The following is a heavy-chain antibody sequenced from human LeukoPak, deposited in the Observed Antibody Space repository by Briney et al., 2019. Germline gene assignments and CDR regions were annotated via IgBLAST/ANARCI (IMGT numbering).Heavy chain of an antibody. Sequence: SETLSLTCEVSGYSISSGYYWGWIRQPPGKGLEWIGSIYHSGSTYYNPFLKSRVTISVDTSKNQFSLKLSSVTAADTAVYYCARAPRFLEWFPYYYYMDVWGKGTTVTVSS. CDR2: IYHSGST. V-gene: IGHV4-38-2*01. CDR1: GYSISSGYY. D-gene: IGHD3-3*01. J-gene: IGHJ6*03. CDR3: ARAPRFLEWFPYYYYMDV.